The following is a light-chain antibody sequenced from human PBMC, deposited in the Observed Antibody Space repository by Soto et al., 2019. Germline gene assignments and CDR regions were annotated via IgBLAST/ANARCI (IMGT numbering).Light chain of an antibody. J-gene: IGKJ3*01. CDR1: QDISNY. CDR3: QQYDNLPGT. CDR2: DAS. V-gene: IGKV1-33*01. Sequence: DIQMTQSPSSLSASVGDRVTITCQASQDISNYLNWYQQEPGKAPKLLIYDASNLETGVPSRFSGSGSGTDFTFTISSLQPEDIATYYCQQYDNLPGTFGPGTKVDIK.